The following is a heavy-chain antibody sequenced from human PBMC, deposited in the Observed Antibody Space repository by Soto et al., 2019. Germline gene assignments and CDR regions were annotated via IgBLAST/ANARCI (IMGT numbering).Heavy chain of an antibody. CDR1: GFTFSTYS. D-gene: IGHD2-2*01. V-gene: IGHV3-21*01. Sequence: GVSLRLSCAASGFTFSTYSMNWVRQAPGKGLEWVSSISSSGTYIHYADSLKGRFTISRDNAKNSLYLQMISLRAEDTAVYYCARDPSDCSSTSCWGYYALDVWGQGTTVTVSS. CDR2: ISSSGTYI. J-gene: IGHJ6*02. CDR3: ARDPSDCSSTSCWGYYALDV.